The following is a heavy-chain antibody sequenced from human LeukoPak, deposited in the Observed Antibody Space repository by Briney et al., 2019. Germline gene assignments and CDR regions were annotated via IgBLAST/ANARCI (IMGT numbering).Heavy chain of an antibody. CDR2: VHHTGAT. J-gene: IGHJ4*02. CDR3: ARRLSYYDY. D-gene: IGHD2-21*02. V-gene: IGHV4-39*01. CDR1: GGSITSDNDH. Sequence: SETLSLTCTVSGGSITSDNDHWDWIRQPPGKGLEWIGSVHHTGATYYNPSLRSRVTISVDTSKNLFSLKVTSVTAADTAAYYCARRLSYYDYWGQGTLVTVSS.